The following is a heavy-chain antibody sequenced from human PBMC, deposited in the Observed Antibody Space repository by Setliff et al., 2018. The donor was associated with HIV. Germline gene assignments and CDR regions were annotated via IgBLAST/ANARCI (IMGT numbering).Heavy chain of an antibody. CDR2: IIPMFGTS. CDR1: GGTSKAFA. J-gene: IGHJ4*02. Sequence: SVKVSCKSSGGTSKAFALNWVRQAPGQGLEWMGRIIPMFGTSSYAQKFQSRITIVADKLTSASYMELSSLRSDDTAIYYCARDRGWELSHPPFFDYWGQGTLVTVS. V-gene: IGHV1-69*06. D-gene: IGHD1-7*01. CDR3: ARDRGWELSHPPFFDY.